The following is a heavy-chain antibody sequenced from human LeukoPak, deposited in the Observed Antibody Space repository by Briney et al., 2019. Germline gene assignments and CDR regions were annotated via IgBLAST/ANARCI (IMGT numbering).Heavy chain of an antibody. J-gene: IGHJ3*02. D-gene: IGHD3-16*02. CDR3: ARRHMITFGGVIVIPDAFDI. CDR2: IYSGGST. Sequence: GGSLRLSCAASGFTVSSNYMSWVRQAPGKGLEWVSVIYSGGSTYYADSVKGRFTISRDNSKNTLYLQMNSLRAEDTAVYYCARRHMITFGGVIVIPDAFDIWGQGTMVTVSS. CDR1: GFTVSSNY. V-gene: IGHV3-53*01.